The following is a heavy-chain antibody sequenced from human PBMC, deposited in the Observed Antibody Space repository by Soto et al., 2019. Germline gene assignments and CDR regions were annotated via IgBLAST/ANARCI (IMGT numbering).Heavy chain of an antibody. CDR2: ISSSSSYI. J-gene: IGHJ6*02. D-gene: IGHD6-19*01. Sequence: PGGSLRLSCAASGFTFSSYSMNWVRQAPGKGLEWVSSISSSSSYIYYADSAKGRFTISRDNAKNSLYLQMNSLRAEDTAVYYCARDWYSSGWYSSSYYYGMDVWGQGTTVTVSS. CDR1: GFTFSSYS. V-gene: IGHV3-21*01. CDR3: ARDWYSSGWYSSSYYYGMDV.